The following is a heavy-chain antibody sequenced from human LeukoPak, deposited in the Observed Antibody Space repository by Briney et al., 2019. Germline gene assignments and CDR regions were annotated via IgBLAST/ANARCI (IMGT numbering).Heavy chain of an antibody. Sequence: PSETLSLTCAVSGYSISSSNWWGWIRQPPGKGLEWIGYIYYSGSTNYNPSLKSRVTMSVDMSKNQFSLKLSSVTAADTAVYYCARGRAFFDWGQGTLVTVSS. J-gene: IGHJ4*02. D-gene: IGHD3-3*02. CDR3: ARGRAFFD. CDR2: IYYSGST. CDR1: GYSISSSNW. V-gene: IGHV4-28*03.